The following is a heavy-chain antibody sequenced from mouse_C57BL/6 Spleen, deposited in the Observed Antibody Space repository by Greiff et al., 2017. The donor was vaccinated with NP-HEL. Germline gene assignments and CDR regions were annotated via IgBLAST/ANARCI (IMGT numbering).Heavy chain of an antibody. D-gene: IGHD2-1*01. V-gene: IGHV1-81*01. CDR2: INPGSGGT. CDR1: GYTFTSYG. Sequence: LEESGAELARPGASVKLSCKASGYTFTSYGISWVKQRTGQGLEWIGVINPGSGGTNYNEKFKGKATLTADKSSSTAYMQLSSLTSEDSAVYFCARENGNFLYFDYWGQGTTLTVSS. J-gene: IGHJ2*01. CDR3: ARENGNFLYFDY.